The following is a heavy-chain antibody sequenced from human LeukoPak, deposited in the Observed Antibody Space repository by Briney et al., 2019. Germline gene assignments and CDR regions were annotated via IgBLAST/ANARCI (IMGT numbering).Heavy chain of an antibody. J-gene: IGHJ3*02. Sequence: SETLSLTCAVYGGSFSGYYWSWIRQPPKKGLEWIGEINHSGSTNYNPSLKSRVTISVDTSKNQFSLKLSSVTAADTAVYYCAGNPGTNFPYCFDNWGQGKKVHGPS. CDR3: AGNPGTNFPYCFDN. V-gene: IGHV4-34*01. D-gene: IGHD1-7*01. CDR2: INHSGST. CDR1: GGSFSGYY.